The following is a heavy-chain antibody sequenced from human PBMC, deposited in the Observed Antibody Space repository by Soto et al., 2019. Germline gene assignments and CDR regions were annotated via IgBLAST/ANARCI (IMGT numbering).Heavy chain of an antibody. CDR3: ASIQYSSLSPGIAAAAPFDY. CDR1: GGSISSYY. V-gene: IGHV4-59*01. J-gene: IGHJ4*02. CDR2: IYYSGST. D-gene: IGHD6-13*01. Sequence: QVQLQESGPGLVKPSETLSLTCTVSGGSISSYYWSWIRQPPGKGLEWIGYIYYSGSTNYNPSLKSRVTISVDPSKNQFSRKLSSVTAADTAVYYCASIQYSSLSPGIAAAAPFDYWGQGTLVTVSS.